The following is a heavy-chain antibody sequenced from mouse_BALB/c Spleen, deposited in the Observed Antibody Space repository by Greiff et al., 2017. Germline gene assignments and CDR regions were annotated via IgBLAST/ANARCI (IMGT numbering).Heavy chain of an antibody. CDR2: IYPGDGDT. CDR1: GYTFTSYW. V-gene: IGHV1-87*01. CDR3: ARAYDGDWYFDV. Sequence: VQLQQSGAELARPGASVKLSCKASGYTFTSYWMQWVKQRPGQGLEWIGAIYPGDGDTRYTQKFKGKATLTADKSSSTAYMQLSSLASEDSAVYYCARAYDGDWYFDVWGAGTTVTVSS. D-gene: IGHD2-14*01. J-gene: IGHJ1*01.